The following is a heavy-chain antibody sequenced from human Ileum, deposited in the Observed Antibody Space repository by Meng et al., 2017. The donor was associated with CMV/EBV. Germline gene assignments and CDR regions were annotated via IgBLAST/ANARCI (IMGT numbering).Heavy chain of an antibody. CDR2: INPNSGGT. CDR1: GYTFTGYY. CDR3: AKDRDGGYNHGNGYFDY. V-gene: IGHV1-2*02. J-gene: IGHJ4*02. Sequence: ASVKVSCKTSGYTFTGYYMHWVRQAPGQGLEWMGWINPNSGGTNYAQKFQGRVTMTRDTSISTAYMELSRLRSDDTAVYYCAKDRDGGYNHGNGYFDYWGQGTLVTVSS. D-gene: IGHD5-18*01.